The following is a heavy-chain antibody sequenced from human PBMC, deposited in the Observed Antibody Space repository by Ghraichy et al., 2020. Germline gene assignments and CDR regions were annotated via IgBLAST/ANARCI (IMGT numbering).Heavy chain of an antibody. J-gene: IGHJ3*02. CDR3: AKQLVESSSWINDAFDI. CDR2: ISGSGGST. CDR1: GFTFSSYA. D-gene: IGHD6-13*01. V-gene: IGHV3-23*01. Sequence: GGSLRLSCAASGFTFSSYAMSWVRQAPGKGLEWVSAISGSGGSTYYADSVKGRFTISRDNSKNTLYLQMNSLRAEDTAVYYCAKQLVESSSWINDAFDIWGQGTMVTVSS.